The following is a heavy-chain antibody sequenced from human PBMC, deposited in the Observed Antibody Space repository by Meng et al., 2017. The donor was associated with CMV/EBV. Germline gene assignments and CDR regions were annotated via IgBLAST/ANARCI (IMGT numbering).Heavy chain of an antibody. CDR2: TKQDGSEK. CDR1: GFTFSSYW. D-gene: IGHD2-2*01. J-gene: IGHJ4*02. V-gene: IGHV3-7*01. Sequence: GESLKISCAASGFTFSSYWMSWVRQAPGKGLEWVANTKQDGSEKYYVDSVKGRFTISRDNAKNSLYLQMNSLRAEDTAVYYCARGGPGIVVVPAASDYWGQGTLVTVSS. CDR3: ARGGPGIVVVPAASDY.